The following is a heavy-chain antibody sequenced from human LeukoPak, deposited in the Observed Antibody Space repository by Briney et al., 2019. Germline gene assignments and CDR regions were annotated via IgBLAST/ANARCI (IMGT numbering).Heavy chain of an antibody. V-gene: IGHV1-18*01. CDR1: GYTFTSYG. Sequence: ASVKVSCKASGYTFTSYGVSWVRQAPGQGLEWMGWISAYNGNTNYAQKLQGRVTMTTDTSTSTAYFELRSLRSDDTAVYYCARDDYDFWSGYPSFDYWGQGTLVTVSS. D-gene: IGHD3-3*01. CDR3: ARDDYDFWSGYPSFDY. J-gene: IGHJ4*02. CDR2: ISAYNGNT.